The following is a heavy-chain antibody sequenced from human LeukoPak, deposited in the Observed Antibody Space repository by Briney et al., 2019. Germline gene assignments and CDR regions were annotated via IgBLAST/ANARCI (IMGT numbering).Heavy chain of an antibody. CDR2: ISRGGVIT. CDR3: VSRAGSPWGPFDD. CDR1: GFPFSDYA. J-gene: IGHJ4*02. Sequence: PGGSLRLSCAASGFPFSDYAINWVRQAPRKGLEWVSSISRGGVITYYADSVKGRFTISRDNSNNTLYLHMNSLRAEDTAVYYCVSRAGSPWGPFDDWGQGTLVTVSS. D-gene: IGHD7-27*01. V-gene: IGHV3-23*01.